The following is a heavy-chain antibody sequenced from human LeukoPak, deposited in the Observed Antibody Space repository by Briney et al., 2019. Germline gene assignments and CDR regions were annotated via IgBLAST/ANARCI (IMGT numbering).Heavy chain of an antibody. Sequence: GGSLRLSCAASGFTFSSYAMHWVRQAPGKGLEWVAVISYDGSNKYYADSVKGRFTISRDNSKNTLYLQINTLRAEDTAVYYCARERYNWNYDYWGQGTLVTVSS. J-gene: IGHJ4*02. V-gene: IGHV3-30*04. D-gene: IGHD1-7*01. CDR1: GFTFSSYA. CDR2: ISYDGSNK. CDR3: ARERYNWNYDY.